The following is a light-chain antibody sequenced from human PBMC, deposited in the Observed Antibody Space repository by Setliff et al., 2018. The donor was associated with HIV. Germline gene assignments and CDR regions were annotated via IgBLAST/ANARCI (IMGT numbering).Light chain of an antibody. CDR1: SSDVGGYNY. CDR2: EVS. J-gene: IGLJ2*01. V-gene: IGLV2-8*01. Sequence: QSALAQPPSASGSPGQSVTISCTGTSSDVGGYNYVSWYQQHPGKAPKLMIYEVSKRPSGVPDRFSGSKSGNTAPLTVSGLQAEDEADYYCSSYAGSNNLVFGGGTK. CDR3: SSYAGSNNLV.